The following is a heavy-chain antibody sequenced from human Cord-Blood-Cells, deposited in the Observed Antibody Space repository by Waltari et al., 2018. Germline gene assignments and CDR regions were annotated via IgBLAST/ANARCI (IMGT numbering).Heavy chain of an antibody. CDR2: INPNSGGT. CDR1: GYTFTCYY. J-gene: IGHJ5*02. D-gene: IGHD6-13*01. V-gene: IGHV1-2*04. CDR3: ARGCSIAAAGDNWFDP. Sequence: QVQLGQFGAEVKKLGASVQVSCKAPGYTFTCYYMHWGRRALGQGLEWMGWINPNSGGTNYAQEFQGWVTMTRDTSISTAYMELSRLRSDDTAVYYCARGCSIAAAGDNWFDPWGQGTLVTVSS.